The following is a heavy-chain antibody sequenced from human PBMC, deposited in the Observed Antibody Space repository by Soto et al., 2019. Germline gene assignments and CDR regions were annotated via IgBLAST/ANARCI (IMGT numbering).Heavy chain of an antibody. CDR2: IYYSGST. CDR3: ARRLNWNYVSDY. V-gene: IGHV4-39*01. J-gene: IGHJ4*02. Sequence: QLQLQESGPGLVKPSETLSLTCTVSGGSISSSSYYWGWIRQPPGKGLEWIGSIYYSGSTYYNPSLKSRVTIPVDTSKNQFSLKLSSVTAADTAVYYCARRLNWNYVSDYWGQGTLVTVSS. D-gene: IGHD1-7*01. CDR1: GGSISSSSYY.